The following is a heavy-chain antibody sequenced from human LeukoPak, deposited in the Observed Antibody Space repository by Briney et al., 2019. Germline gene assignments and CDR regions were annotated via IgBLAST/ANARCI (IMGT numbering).Heavy chain of an antibody. D-gene: IGHD6-13*01. Sequence: GGSLRLSCAASGFTFSSYAMHWVRQAPGKGLEWVAVISYDGSNKYYADSVKGRFTISRDNSKNTLYLQMNSLRAEDTAVYYCARDLAAAGFNYYYYYMDVWGKGTTVTVSS. CDR3: ARDLAAAGFNYYYYYMDV. CDR2: ISYDGSNK. V-gene: IGHV3-30-3*01. CDR1: GFTFSSYA. J-gene: IGHJ6*03.